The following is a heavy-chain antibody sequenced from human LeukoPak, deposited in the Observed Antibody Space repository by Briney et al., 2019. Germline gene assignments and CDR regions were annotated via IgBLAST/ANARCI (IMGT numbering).Heavy chain of an antibody. V-gene: IGHV3-7*01. D-gene: IGHD6-19*01. Sequence: QLGGSLRLSCAASGFTFSSYWMSWVRQAPGKGLEWVANIKQDGSEKYYVDSVKGRFTISRDNAKNSLYLQMNSLRAEDTAVYYCAREDSGWSAGDAFDIWGQGTMVTVSS. CDR1: GFTFSSYW. CDR3: AREDSGWSAGDAFDI. J-gene: IGHJ3*02. CDR2: IKQDGSEK.